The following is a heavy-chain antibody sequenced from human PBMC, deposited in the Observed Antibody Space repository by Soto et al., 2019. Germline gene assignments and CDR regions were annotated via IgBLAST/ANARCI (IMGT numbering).Heavy chain of an antibody. CDR3: ARQGGNKFDY. J-gene: IGHJ4*02. Sequence: QLQLQESGPGLVKPSETLSLSCTVSGDSVISDHYYWAWVRQPPGKGLEWIGNVNYRGNTYQNPSLKSRVTITVDTSSNQVSLKLTSVTDADTSVYYCARQGGNKFDYWGQGTLVTVSS. D-gene: IGHD3-16*01. CDR1: GDSVISDHYY. CDR2: VNYRGNT. V-gene: IGHV4-39*01.